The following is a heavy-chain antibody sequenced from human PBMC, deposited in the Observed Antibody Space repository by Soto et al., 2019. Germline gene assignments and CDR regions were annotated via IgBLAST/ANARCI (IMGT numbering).Heavy chain of an antibody. CDR3: APNPRGGSWRNWCDP. CDR1: GGCRGSTSYY. Sequence: LRSTVYGGCRGSTSYYCVWIRQPPGMGLEWIGYIYDSGSTDYNPSLKSRVSISIDTSKNQFSLKLNSVTAADTDVYYCAPNPRGGSWRNWCDPWGQG. J-gene: IGHJ5*02. CDR2: IYDSGST. D-gene: IGHD2-15*01. V-gene: IGHV4-61*01.